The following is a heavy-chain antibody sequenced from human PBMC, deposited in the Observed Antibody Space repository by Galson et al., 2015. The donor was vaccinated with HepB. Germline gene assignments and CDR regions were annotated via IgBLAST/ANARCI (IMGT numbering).Heavy chain of an antibody. J-gene: IGHJ6*02. Sequence: SLRLSCAASGFTFSNYAIHWVRQAPGKGLEWVAVISYDGSDKYYADSVKGRFAISRDSSKNTLYLQMKSLRTEDTAVYYCARDVTYDFWSGSLSYGMDVWGQGTTVTVSS. V-gene: IGHV3-30*09. D-gene: IGHD3-3*01. CDR1: GFTFSNYA. CDR3: ARDVTYDFWSGSLSYGMDV. CDR2: ISYDGSDK.